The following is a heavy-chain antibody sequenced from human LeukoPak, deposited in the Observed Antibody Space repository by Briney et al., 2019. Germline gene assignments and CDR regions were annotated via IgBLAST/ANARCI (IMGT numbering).Heavy chain of an antibody. D-gene: IGHD3-22*01. J-gene: IGHJ4*02. CDR2: IIPIFGTA. CDR1: GGTFRSYG. V-gene: IGHV1-69*05. Sequence: ASVKVSCKASGGTFRSYGISWVRQAPGQGLEWMGGIIPIFGTANYAQKFQGRITITTDESTSTAYMELSSLRSEDTAVYYCRYYDSSGYYYEDYWGQGTLVIVSS. CDR3: RYYDSSGYYYEDY.